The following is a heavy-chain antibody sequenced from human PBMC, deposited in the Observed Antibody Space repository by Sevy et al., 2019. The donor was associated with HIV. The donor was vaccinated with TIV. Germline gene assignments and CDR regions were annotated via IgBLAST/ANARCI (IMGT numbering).Heavy chain of an antibody. J-gene: IGHJ6*02. CDR2: IKHDGSST. Sequence: GGSLRLSCAASGFDFSRYLMHWVRQVPGKGLVWVSQIKHDGSSTTYADSVKGRFSVSRENAKNTLYLQMNGLRAEDTAVYYCAREGVDFWSGPVDFYYGMDVWGQGATVTVSS. CDR3: AREGVDFWSGPVDFYYGMDV. CDR1: GFDFSRYL. V-gene: IGHV3-74*01. D-gene: IGHD3-3*01.